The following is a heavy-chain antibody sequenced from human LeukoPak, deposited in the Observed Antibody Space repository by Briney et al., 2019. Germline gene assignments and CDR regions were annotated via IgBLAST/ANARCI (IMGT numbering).Heavy chain of an antibody. D-gene: IGHD6-6*01. Sequence: SQTLSLTCTVSGGSISSGSYYWSWIRQPAGKGLEWIGRIYTSGSTNYNPSLKSRVTISVDTSKNQFSLKLSSVTAADTAVYYCAREYRDSSSTTFYYYYYMDVWGKGTTVTVS. CDR1: GGSISSGSYY. J-gene: IGHJ6*03. CDR2: IYTSGST. V-gene: IGHV4-61*02. CDR3: AREYRDSSSTTFYYYYYMDV.